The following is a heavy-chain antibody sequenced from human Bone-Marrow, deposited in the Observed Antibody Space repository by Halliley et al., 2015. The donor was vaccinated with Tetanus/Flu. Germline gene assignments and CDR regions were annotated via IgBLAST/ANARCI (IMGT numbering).Heavy chain of an antibody. V-gene: IGHV3-30*18. CDR3: AKPSQILWFGAGKNYFDP. CDR1: GFNFNNFG. CDR2: ISYEGSKK. J-gene: IGHJ4*02. D-gene: IGHD3-10*01. Sequence: SLRLSCAASGFNFNNFGMNWVRQAPGKGLEWVAVISYEGSKKFYADSVRGRFTISKDNSKNTVFLQMSSLTAEDTAVYFCAKPSQILWFGAGKNYFDPWGQGPLVPVPS.